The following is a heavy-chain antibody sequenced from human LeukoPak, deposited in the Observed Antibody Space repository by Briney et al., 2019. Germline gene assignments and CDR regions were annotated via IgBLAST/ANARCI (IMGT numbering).Heavy chain of an antibody. J-gene: IGHJ4*02. Sequence: ASVKVSCKASGGTFSSYAISWVRQAPGQGLEWMGGIIPIFGTANYAQKFQGRVTITADESTSTAYMELSSLRSEDTAVYYCARDRGDTVTTTPFYWGQGTLVTVSS. CDR2: IIPIFGTA. D-gene: IGHD4-17*01. CDR1: GGTFSSYA. CDR3: ARDRGDTVTTTPFY. V-gene: IGHV1-69*13.